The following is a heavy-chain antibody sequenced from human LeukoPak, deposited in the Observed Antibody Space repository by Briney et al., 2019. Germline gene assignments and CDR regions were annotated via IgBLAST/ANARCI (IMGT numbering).Heavy chain of an antibody. J-gene: IGHJ4*02. CDR1: GFTFSSYA. D-gene: IGHD3-22*01. CDR2: ISYDGSNK. CDR3: AKGAYYYDSSGNHDY. V-gene: IGHV3-30-3*01. Sequence: PGGSLRLSCAASGFTFSSYAMHWVRQAPGKGLEWVAVISYDGSNKYYADSVKGRFTISRDNSKNTLYLQMNSLRAEDTAVYYCAKGAYYYDSSGNHDYWGQGTLVTVSS.